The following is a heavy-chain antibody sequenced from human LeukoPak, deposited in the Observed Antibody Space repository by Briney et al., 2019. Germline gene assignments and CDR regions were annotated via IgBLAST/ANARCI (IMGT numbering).Heavy chain of an antibody. J-gene: IGHJ4*01. CDR1: GFSFNKHA. CDR2: ISSESDNT. Sequence: GSLRLSCAASGFSFNKHAMSWVRQAPGKGLEWVSTISSESDNTHYADSVKGRFIIFRDNSRNTLYLHMNRLRAEDTAVYYCVRGQTLEWFSPDFWGHGTLVTVSS. D-gene: IGHD3-3*01. CDR3: VRGQTLEWFSPDF. V-gene: IGHV3-23*01.